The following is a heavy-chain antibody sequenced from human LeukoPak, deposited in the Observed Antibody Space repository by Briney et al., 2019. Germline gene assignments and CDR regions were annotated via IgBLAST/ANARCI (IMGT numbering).Heavy chain of an antibody. Sequence: SETLSLTCTVSGGSISSSSYFWGWIRQPPGKGLEWIGSIYYSGSTYYHPSLKSRVTISVYTSKNQFSLKLTSVTASDTAVYYCARHRFGGFYYFDYWGQGTLVTVSS. J-gene: IGHJ4*02. D-gene: IGHD3-10*01. V-gene: IGHV4-39*01. CDR3: ARHRFGGFYYFDY. CDR1: GGSISSSSYF. CDR2: IYYSGST.